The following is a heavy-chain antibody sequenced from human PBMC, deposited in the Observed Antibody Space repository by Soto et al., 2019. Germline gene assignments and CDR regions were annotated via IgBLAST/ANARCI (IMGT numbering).Heavy chain of an antibody. CDR2: ISGSGGST. Sequence: GGSLRLSCAASGFTFSSYAMSWVRQAPGKGLEWVSAISGSGGSTYYADSVKGRFTISRDNSKNTLYLQMNSLRAEDTAVYYCAKDPRGGSGWYDGYWGQGTLVTVSS. CDR1: GFTFSSYA. CDR3: AKDPRGGSGWYDGY. D-gene: IGHD6-19*01. J-gene: IGHJ4*02. V-gene: IGHV3-23*01.